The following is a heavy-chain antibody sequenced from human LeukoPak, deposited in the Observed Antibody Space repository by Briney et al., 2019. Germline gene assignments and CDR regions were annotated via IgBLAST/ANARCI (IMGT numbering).Heavy chain of an antibody. CDR3: ARAAYCGGDCYSPDDAFDI. CDR1: GYSISSGYY. J-gene: IGHJ3*02. Sequence: SETLSLTCTVSGYSISSGYYWGWIRQPPGKGLEWIGSIYHSGSTYYNPSLKSRVTTSVDTSKNQFSLKLSSVTAADTAVYYCARAAYCGGDCYSPDDAFDIWGQGTMVTVSS. V-gene: IGHV4-38-2*02. D-gene: IGHD2-21*02. CDR2: IYHSGST.